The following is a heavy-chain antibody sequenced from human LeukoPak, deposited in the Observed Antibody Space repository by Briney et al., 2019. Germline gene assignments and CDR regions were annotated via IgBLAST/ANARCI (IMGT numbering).Heavy chain of an antibody. CDR1: GFTVSSNY. CDR2: IYSGGST. Sequence: GGSLRLSCAASGFTVSSNYMSWVRQAPGKGLEWVSVIYSGGSTYYADSVKGRFTISRDNSKNTLYLQMNSLRAEDTAVYYCAKDRPIMATIGPFEYWGQGTLVTVSS. J-gene: IGHJ4*02. V-gene: IGHV3-53*01. CDR3: AKDRPIMATIGPFEY. D-gene: IGHD5-12*01.